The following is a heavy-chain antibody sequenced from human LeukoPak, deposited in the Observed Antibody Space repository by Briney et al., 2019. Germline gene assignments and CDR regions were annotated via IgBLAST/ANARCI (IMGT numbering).Heavy chain of an antibody. V-gene: IGHV4-30-2*01. J-gene: IGHJ5*02. Sequence: PSQTLSLTCAVSGGSISSGGHSWSWIRQPPGKGLEWIGYIYHSGSTYYNPSLKSRVTISVDRSKNQFSLKLSSVTAADTAVYYCARRVTMVRGVKNWFDPWGQGTLVTVSS. D-gene: IGHD3-10*01. CDR2: IYHSGST. CDR3: ARRVTMVRGVKNWFDP. CDR1: GGSISSGGHS.